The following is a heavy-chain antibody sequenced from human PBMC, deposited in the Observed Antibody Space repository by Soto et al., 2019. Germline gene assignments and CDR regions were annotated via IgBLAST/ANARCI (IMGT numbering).Heavy chain of an antibody. Sequence: ASVKVSCKASGYTFTGYYMHWVRQAPGQGLEWMGWINPNSGGTNYAQKFQGWVTMTRDTSISTAYMELSRLRSDDTALYYCAKQGDCSGGSCYFDYWGQGTLVTVSS. CDR2: INPNSGGT. CDR3: AKQGDCSGGSCYFDY. J-gene: IGHJ4*02. V-gene: IGHV1-2*04. D-gene: IGHD2-15*01. CDR1: GYTFTGYY.